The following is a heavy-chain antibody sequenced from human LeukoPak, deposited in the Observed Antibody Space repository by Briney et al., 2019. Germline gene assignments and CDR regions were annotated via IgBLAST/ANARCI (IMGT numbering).Heavy chain of an antibody. V-gene: IGHV1-69*13. CDR2: IIPIFGTA. Sequence: ASVKVSCKASGGTFSSYAISWVRQAPGQGLEWMGGIIPIFGTANYAQKFQGRVTITADESTSTAYMELGSLRSEDTAVYYCAAPGITGTTFPYYYYMDVWGKGTTVTVSS. CDR3: AAPGITGTTFPYYYYMDV. CDR1: GGTFSSYA. D-gene: IGHD1-7*01. J-gene: IGHJ6*03.